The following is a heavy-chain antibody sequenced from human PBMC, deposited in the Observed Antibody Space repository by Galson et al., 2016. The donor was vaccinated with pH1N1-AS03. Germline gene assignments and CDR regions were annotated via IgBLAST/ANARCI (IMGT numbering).Heavy chain of an antibody. CDR1: GFTFSDYY. D-gene: IGHD3-9*01. CDR2: ISRSNLYT. CDR3: ARGGPRVVDNPWSFYL. V-gene: IGHV3-11*06. Sequence: SLRLSCAASGFTFSDYYITWIRQAPGKGLEWLSYISRSNLYTNYADSVKGRFIISRDNANNSLWLQMNSLTVADAAVYYCARGGPRVVDNPWSFYLWGRGTLVTVSS. J-gene: IGHJ2*01.